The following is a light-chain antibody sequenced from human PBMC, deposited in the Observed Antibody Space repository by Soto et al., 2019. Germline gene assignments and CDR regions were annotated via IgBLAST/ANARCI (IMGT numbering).Light chain of an antibody. CDR1: PGISRS. Sequence: IPLTQSPSSLSASVGDRVTITCRASPGISRSLAWYQQKPGKAPKLLIYAAPTLQSGVPSRFSGSGYGTDFTLTISSLQPEDFATYYCQQLNSYPLTFGGGTKVDIK. J-gene: IGKJ4*01. V-gene: IGKV1-9*01. CDR2: AAP. CDR3: QQLNSYPLT.